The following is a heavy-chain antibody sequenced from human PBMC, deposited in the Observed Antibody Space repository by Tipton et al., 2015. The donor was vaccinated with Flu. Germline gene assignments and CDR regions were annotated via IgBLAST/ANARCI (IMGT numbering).Heavy chain of an antibody. V-gene: IGHV4-4*07. J-gene: IGHJ4*02. CDR2: IYTSGST. CDR1: GDSISNYY. CDR3: ARGSGSGTFMIFDL. Sequence: TLSLTCTVSGDSISNYYWGWIRQPAGKGLQWIGRIYTSGSTDYNPSLKSRLTMSVDASKQQFSLKLSSMTAADTAVYYCARGSGSGTFMIFDLWGQGTLVTVSS. D-gene: IGHD3-10*01.